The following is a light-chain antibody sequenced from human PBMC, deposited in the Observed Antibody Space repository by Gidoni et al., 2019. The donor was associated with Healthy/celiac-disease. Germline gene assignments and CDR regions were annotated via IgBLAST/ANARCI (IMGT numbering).Light chain of an antibody. CDR2: DAS. J-gene: IGKJ2*01. Sequence: DIQMTQSPSSLFASVGDRVTITCQASQDISNYLNWYQQKPGKAPKLLIYDASNLETGVPSRFSGSGSETDFTFTISSLQPEDIATYYCQQYDNLPPYTFAQGTKLEIK. V-gene: IGKV1-33*01. CDR1: QDISNY. CDR3: QQYDNLPPYT.